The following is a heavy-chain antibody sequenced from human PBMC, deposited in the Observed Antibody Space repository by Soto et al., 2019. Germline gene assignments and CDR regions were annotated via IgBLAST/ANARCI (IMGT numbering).Heavy chain of an antibody. J-gene: IGHJ4*02. D-gene: IGHD6-6*01. V-gene: IGHV4-30-4*01. CDR3: ARGAYSDSSSYFDY. CDR1: GDSISSGDHY. Sequence: QVQLQESGPGLVKPSQTLSLTCTVSGDSISSGDHYWSGIRQPPGKGREWIGYVYYSGTTYSRPYLQSRVTISVDTSKNQFSLKLNSVTAADTAVYYCARGAYSDSSSYFDYWGQGTLVPVSS. CDR2: VYYSGTT.